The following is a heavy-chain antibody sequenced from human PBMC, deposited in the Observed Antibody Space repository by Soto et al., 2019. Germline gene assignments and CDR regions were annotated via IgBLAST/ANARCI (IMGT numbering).Heavy chain of an antibody. V-gene: IGHV4-39*01. Sequence: SETLSLTCTVSGGSISSSSYYWGWIRQPPGKGLEWIGSIYYSGSTYYNPSLKSRVTISVDTSKNQFSLKLSSVTAADTAVYYCASTSITIFGVVIHFDYWGQGTLVTVSS. D-gene: IGHD3-3*01. CDR3: ASTSITIFGVVIHFDY. J-gene: IGHJ4*02. CDR1: GGSISSSSYY. CDR2: IYYSGST.